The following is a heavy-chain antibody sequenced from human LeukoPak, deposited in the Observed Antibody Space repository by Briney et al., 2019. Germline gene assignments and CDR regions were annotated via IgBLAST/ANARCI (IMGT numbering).Heavy chain of an antibody. CDR1: GFTFSSYA. J-gene: IGHJ4*02. Sequence: GGSLRLSCAASGFTFSSYAMHWVRQAPGKGLEWVAVISYDGSNKYYADSVKGRFTISRDNSKNTLYLQMNSLRAEDTAVYYCAKDRDWDGQWLVVDYWGQGTLVTVSS. CDR2: ISYDGSNK. D-gene: IGHD6-19*01. V-gene: IGHV3-30-3*01. CDR3: AKDRDWDGQWLVVDY.